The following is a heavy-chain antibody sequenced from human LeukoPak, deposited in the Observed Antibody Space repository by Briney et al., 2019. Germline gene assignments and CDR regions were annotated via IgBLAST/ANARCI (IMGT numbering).Heavy chain of an antibody. CDR1: GFTFSSYS. CDR2: ISSSSSYI. J-gene: IGHJ3*02. D-gene: IGHD3-3*01. CDR3: ARDRAIFGVVHDAFDI. V-gene: IGHV3-21*01. Sequence: GGSLRLSCAASGFTFSSYSMNWVRQAPGQGLEWVSSISSSSSYIFYADSVKGRFTISRDNAKNSLYLQMNSLRAEDTAVYYCARDRAIFGVVHDAFDIRGQGTMVTVSS.